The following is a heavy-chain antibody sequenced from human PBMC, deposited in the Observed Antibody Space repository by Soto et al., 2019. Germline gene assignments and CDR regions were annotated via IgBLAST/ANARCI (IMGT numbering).Heavy chain of an antibody. CDR1: GFTFRSFA. V-gene: IGHV3-23*01. D-gene: IGHD3-9*01. Sequence: EVQLLESGGGSVQPGGSLRLSCRASGFTFRSFAMHWVRQAPGKGLEWVSGISGSGDTTHHADSVTGRFTISRDNSKNTLDLQMHSLRGEDTALYFCTKGAETFTGYYGKDYFDYWGQGALVTVSS. CDR2: ISGSGDTT. CDR3: TKGAETFTGYYGKDYFDY. J-gene: IGHJ4*02.